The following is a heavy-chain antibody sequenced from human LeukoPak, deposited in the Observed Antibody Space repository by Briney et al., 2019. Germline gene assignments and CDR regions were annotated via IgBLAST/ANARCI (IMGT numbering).Heavy chain of an antibody. CDR3: ARVKGYSYGPFDY. J-gene: IGHJ4*02. CDR1: GFTFSSYG. V-gene: IGHV3-33*01. CDR2: IWYDGSNK. Sequence: GALRLSCAASGFTFSSYGMHRVRQAPGKGLEWVAVIWYDGSNKYYADSVKGRFTISRDNSKNTLYLQMNSLRAEDTAVYYCARVKGYSYGPFDYWGQGTLVTVSS. D-gene: IGHD5-18*01.